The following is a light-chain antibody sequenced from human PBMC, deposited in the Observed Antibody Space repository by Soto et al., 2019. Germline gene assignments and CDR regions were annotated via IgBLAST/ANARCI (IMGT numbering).Light chain of an antibody. CDR3: SSHAGIINVV. J-gene: IGLJ3*02. CDR2: EVT. Sequence: QSALTQPPSASGSPGQSVTISCTGTSSDFGGYNYVSWYQQHPGNAPKLIIYEVTKRPSGVPDRFSGSKSGNTASLTVSGLLAEDEADYYCSSHAGIINVVFGGGTTLTVL. V-gene: IGLV2-8*01. CDR1: SSDFGGYNY.